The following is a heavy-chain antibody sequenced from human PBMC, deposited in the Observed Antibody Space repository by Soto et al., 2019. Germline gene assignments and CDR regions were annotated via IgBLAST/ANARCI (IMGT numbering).Heavy chain of an antibody. CDR3: ARDRDNSNWPNFDS. D-gene: IGHD6-13*01. J-gene: IGHJ4*02. V-gene: IGHV1-69*02. CDR2: VLPFLDIT. Sequence: QVQLVQSGSEVKKPGSSVRVSCKTSGDTFSIYTISWVRQAPGQGLEWMGRVLPFLDITRYSQRFQGRVTITADRSTTTAYMELTSLRSEDTAVYYCARDRDNSNWPNFDSWGQGTLGTVSS. CDR1: GDTFSIYT.